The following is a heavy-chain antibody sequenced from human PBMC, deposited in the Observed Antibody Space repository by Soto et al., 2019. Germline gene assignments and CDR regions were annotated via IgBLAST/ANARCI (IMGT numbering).Heavy chain of an antibody. V-gene: IGHV3-7*03. J-gene: IGHJ4*02. CDR3: ARDFEGSYGYGPFEY. CDR1: GFTFSRYW. Sequence: VQLVESGGGLVQPGGSLRLSCAASGFTFSRYWMSWVRQAPRKGLEWVANIKQDGSEKYYVDSVKGRFTISRDNAKYLVYLQMNGLRAEDTAVYYCARDFEGSYGYGPFEYWGQGSLVTVSS. CDR2: IKQDGSEK. D-gene: IGHD5-18*01.